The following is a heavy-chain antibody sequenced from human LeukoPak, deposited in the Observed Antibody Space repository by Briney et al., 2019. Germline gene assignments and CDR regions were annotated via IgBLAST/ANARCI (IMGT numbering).Heavy chain of an antibody. J-gene: IGHJ5*02. D-gene: IGHD2-21*02. CDR1: GGSISSSGYY. Sequence: PSETLSLTCTVSGGSISSSGYYWGWIRQPPGKGLEGIGSIYYSENTYYNPSLKSRVTISVDTSKNQFSLKLSSVTAADTAVYYCARGHCGADCYGYNWFDPWGQGTLVTVSS. V-gene: IGHV4-39*07. CDR2: IYYSENT. CDR3: ARGHCGADCYGYNWFDP.